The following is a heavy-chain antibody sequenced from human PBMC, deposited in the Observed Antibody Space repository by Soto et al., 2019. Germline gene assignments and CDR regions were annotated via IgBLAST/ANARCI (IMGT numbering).Heavy chain of an antibody. CDR2: IYHSGST. V-gene: IGHV4-30-2*01. CDR3: ARARADYLDAFDI. D-gene: IGHD4-17*01. Sequence: QLQLQESGSGLVKPSQTLSLTCAVSGGSISSGGYSWSWIRQPPGTGLEWIGYIYHSGSTYYNPSLKSRVTISVDRSKNQFSLKLSSVTAADTAVYYCARARADYLDAFDIWGQGTMVTVSS. CDR1: GGSISSGGYS. J-gene: IGHJ3*02.